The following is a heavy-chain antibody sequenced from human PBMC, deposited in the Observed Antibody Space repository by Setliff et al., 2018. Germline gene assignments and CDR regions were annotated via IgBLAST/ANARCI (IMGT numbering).Heavy chain of an antibody. V-gene: IGHV4-30-4*08. J-gene: IGHJ3*02. CDR2: IYYSGST. D-gene: IGHD1-1*01. CDR3: AREAPGYAFDI. CDR1: GGSISSGDYY. Sequence: KSSETLSLTCTVSGGSISSGDYYWSWIRQPPGKGLEWIGHIYYSGSTYYNPSPKSRVTISVDTSKNQFSLKLSSVTAADTAVYYCAREAPGYAFDIWGQGTMVTVSS.